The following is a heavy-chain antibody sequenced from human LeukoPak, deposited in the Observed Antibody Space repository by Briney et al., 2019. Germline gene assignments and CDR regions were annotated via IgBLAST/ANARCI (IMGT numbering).Heavy chain of an antibody. V-gene: IGHV3-74*01. CDR1: GFAFSSYW. CDR2: INTDGSST. CDR3: AKDMTLEYYYGMDV. J-gene: IGHJ6*02. Sequence: GGSLRLSCAASGFAFSSYWMHWVRQAPGKGLVWVSRINTDGSSTSYADSVKGRFTISRDNAKNSLYLQMNSLRAEDTALYYCAKDMTLEYYYGMDVWGQGTTVTVSS. D-gene: IGHD4/OR15-4a*01.